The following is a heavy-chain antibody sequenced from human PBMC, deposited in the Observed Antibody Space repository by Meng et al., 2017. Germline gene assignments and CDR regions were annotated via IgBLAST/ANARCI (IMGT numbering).Heavy chain of an antibody. J-gene: IGHJ4*02. CDR2: INPNSGGT. Sequence: ASVKVSCKASGYTFTGYYMHWVRQAPGQGLEWMGWINPNSGGTNYAQKFQGRVTMTRDTSISTAYMELSRLRSDDTAVYYCARDGLRYFDWSNSPFDYWGQGTLVTVSS. D-gene: IGHD3-9*01. CDR3: ARDGLRYFDWSNSPFDY. CDR1: GYTFTGYY. V-gene: IGHV1-2*02.